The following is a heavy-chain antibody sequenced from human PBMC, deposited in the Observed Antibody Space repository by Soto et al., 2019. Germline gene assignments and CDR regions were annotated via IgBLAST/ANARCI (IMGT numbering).Heavy chain of an antibody. CDR1: GVSGSIASVY. CDR2: ISYSGST. Sequence: LXLTCTVSGVSGSIASVYWNWIRQPPGKGLEWIGYISYSGSTNYNPSLRSRVTISVDTSKNQFSLRLTSATAADTAVYYCARGDAINWFDYWGQGTRVTVSS. D-gene: IGHD2-2*01. CDR3: ARGDAINWFDY. V-gene: IGHV4-61*01. J-gene: IGHJ5*01.